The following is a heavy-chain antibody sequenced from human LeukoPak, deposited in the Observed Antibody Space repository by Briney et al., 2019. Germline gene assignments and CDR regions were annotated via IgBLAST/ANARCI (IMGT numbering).Heavy chain of an antibody. CDR3: ARRDYVRAFDI. Sequence: PSETLSLTCTVSGGSISSYYWSWIRQPPGKGLEWIGYIYYSGSTNYNPSLKSRVTISVDTSKNQFSLKLSSVTAADTAVYYCARRDYVRAFDIWGQGTMVTVSS. CDR2: IYYSGST. CDR1: GGSISSYY. J-gene: IGHJ3*02. V-gene: IGHV4-59*08. D-gene: IGHD4-17*01.